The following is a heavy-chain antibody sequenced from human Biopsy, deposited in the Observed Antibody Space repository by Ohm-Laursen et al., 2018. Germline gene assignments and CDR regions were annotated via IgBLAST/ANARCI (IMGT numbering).Heavy chain of an antibody. CDR3: AKDLSVYYYYGIDV. D-gene: IGHD5/OR15-5a*01. Sequence: SLRLSCSAPGFAFSYYGLHWVRLAPGKGLEWVAVISYDQITKHYADSVRGRFTISRDNSKNTLYLQVNSLRAEDTAVYYCAKDLSVYYYYGIDVWGQGTTVTVSS. CDR2: ISYDQITK. CDR1: GFAFSYYG. J-gene: IGHJ6*02. V-gene: IGHV3-30*19.